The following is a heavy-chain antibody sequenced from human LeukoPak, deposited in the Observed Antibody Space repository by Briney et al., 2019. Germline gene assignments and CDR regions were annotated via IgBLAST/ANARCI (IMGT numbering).Heavy chain of an antibody. Sequence: PSETLSLTCTVSGGSLSSYYWSWIRQPPGQGLEWVGYIYYSGGTHYNPSLKSRVTISVDTSKNQFSLKLSSVTAADTAVYYCARSSYYDFWSGYSPYYYYYGMDVWGQGTTVTVSS. CDR2: IYYSGGT. CDR1: GGSLSSYY. CDR3: ARSSYYDFWSGYSPYYYYYGMDV. V-gene: IGHV4-59*01. J-gene: IGHJ6*02. D-gene: IGHD3-3*01.